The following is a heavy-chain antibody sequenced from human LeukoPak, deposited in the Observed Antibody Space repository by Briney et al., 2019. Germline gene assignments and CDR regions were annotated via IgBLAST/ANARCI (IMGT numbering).Heavy chain of an antibody. CDR3: AREFFGWRYFRH. CDR2: ISSSGSPI. J-gene: IGHJ1*01. Sequence: GGSLRLSCATSGFTFSDYYMSWIRQAPGKGLEWVSYISSSGSPIYYADSVKGRFTISRDNAKNSLFLQMNSLRAEDTAVYYCAREFFGWRYFRHWGQGTLVTVSS. CDR1: GFTFSDYY. V-gene: IGHV3-11*04. D-gene: IGHD5-24*01.